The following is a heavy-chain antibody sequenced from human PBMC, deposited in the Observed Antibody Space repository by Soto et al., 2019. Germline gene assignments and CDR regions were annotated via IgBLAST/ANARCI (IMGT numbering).Heavy chain of an antibody. D-gene: IGHD6-13*01. CDR2: IYYNGNT. CDR1: GGSISNYY. J-gene: IGHJ4*02. Sequence: PSETLSLTCSVSGGSISNYYWSWIRQSPGKGLEWIGYIYYNGNTHYNPSLRSRVTMSVDTSKNHFSLNPSSVTAAVTVVFYCVRAGLMVVSAGILLLDSWGQGTRVTVSA. V-gene: IGHV4-59*01. CDR3: VRAGLMVVSAGILLLDS.